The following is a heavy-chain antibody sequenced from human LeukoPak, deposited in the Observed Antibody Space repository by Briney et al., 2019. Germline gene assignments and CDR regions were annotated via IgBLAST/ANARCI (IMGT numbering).Heavy chain of an antibody. Sequence: SGRSLRLSCAASGFTFSSYGMHWVRQAPGKGLEWVAVIWYDGSNKYYADSVKGRFTISRDNSKNTLYLQMNSLRAEDTAVYYCARDPVEHCSSTSCYALGFSWFDPWGQGTLVTVSS. CDR3: ARDPVEHCSSTSCYALGFSWFDP. V-gene: IGHV3-33*08. CDR1: GFTFSSYG. D-gene: IGHD2-2*01. J-gene: IGHJ5*02. CDR2: IWYDGSNK.